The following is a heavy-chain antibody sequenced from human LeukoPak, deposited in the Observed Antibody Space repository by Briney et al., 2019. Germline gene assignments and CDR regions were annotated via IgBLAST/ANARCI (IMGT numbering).Heavy chain of an antibody. Sequence: ASVKVSCKASGYTFTSYGISWVRQAPGQGLEWMGWISAYNGNTNYAQKLQGRVTMTTDTSTSTAYMELRSLRSDDTAVYYCAREGGYCGGDCLTHHDYRGQGTLVTVSS. V-gene: IGHV1-18*01. J-gene: IGHJ4*02. CDR1: GYTFTSYG. D-gene: IGHD2-21*02. CDR2: ISAYNGNT. CDR3: AREGGYCGGDCLTHHDY.